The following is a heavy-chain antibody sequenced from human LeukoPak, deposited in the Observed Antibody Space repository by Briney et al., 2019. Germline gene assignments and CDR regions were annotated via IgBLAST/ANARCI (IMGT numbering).Heavy chain of an antibody. CDR3: AKVRARSSWYQSYYFDY. CDR1: GFTFSSYA. V-gene: IGHV3-23*01. D-gene: IGHD6-13*01. Sequence: GGSLRLSCAASGFTFSSYAMSWVRQAPGKGLEWVSAISGSGGSTYYADSVKGRFTISRDNSKNTLYLQMNSLRAEDTAVYYCAKVRARSSWYQSYYFDYWGQGTLVTVSS. CDR2: ISGSGGST. J-gene: IGHJ4*02.